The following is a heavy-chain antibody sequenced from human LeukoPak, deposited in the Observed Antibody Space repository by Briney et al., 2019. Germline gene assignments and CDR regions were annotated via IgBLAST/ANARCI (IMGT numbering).Heavy chain of an antibody. J-gene: IGHJ4*02. CDR1: GFTFSSYE. Sequence: GGSLRLSCAASGFTFSSYEMNWVRQAPGKGLEWVSAISGSGGSTYYADSVKGRFTISRDNSKNTLYLQMNSLRAEDTAVYYCAKDPHLGYFDYWGQGTLVTVSS. V-gene: IGHV3-23*01. D-gene: IGHD3-16*01. CDR3: AKDPHLGYFDY. CDR2: ISGSGGST.